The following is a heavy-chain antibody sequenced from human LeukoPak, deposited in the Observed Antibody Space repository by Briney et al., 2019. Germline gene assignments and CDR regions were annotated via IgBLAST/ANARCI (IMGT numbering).Heavy chain of an antibody. CDR2: IKQDGSEK. CDR1: GFTFSSYW. J-gene: IGHJ4*02. D-gene: IGHD3-3*01. V-gene: IGHV3-7*01. Sequence: GGSLRLSCAASGFTFSSYWMSWVRQAPGKGLEWVANIKQDGSEKYYVDSVKGRFTISRDNAKNSLYLQMTSLRAEDTAVYYCARDQPTYFAYDFWSGYDFDYWGQGTLVTVSS. CDR3: ARDQPTYFAYDFWSGYDFDY.